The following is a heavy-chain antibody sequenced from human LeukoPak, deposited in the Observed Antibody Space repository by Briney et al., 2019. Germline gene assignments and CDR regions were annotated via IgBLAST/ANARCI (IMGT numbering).Heavy chain of an antibody. J-gene: IGHJ3*02. CDR1: GYTFTSYG. Sequence: GASVKVSCKTSGYTFTSYGISWVRQAPGQGPEWMGWISGYNGNTNHAQKFQGRVTMTTDTSTSTVYMELRSLRSDDTAVYYCARGQKGIWTAAGPDAFDIWGQGTMVTVSS. D-gene: IGHD6-13*01. CDR2: ISGYNGNT. CDR3: ARGQKGIWTAAGPDAFDI. V-gene: IGHV1-18*01.